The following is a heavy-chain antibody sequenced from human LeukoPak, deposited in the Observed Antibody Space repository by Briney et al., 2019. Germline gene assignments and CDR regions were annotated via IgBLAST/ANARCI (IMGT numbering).Heavy chain of an antibody. Sequence: SETLSLTCTVSGGSISSYYWSWIRQPSGKGLEWIGYIYYSGSTNYNPSLKSRVTISVDTSKNQFSLKLSSVTAADTAVYYCAGVERYCSSTSCYYGDYWGQGTLVTVSS. CDR3: AGVERYCSSTSCYYGDY. V-gene: IGHV4-59*01. J-gene: IGHJ4*02. D-gene: IGHD2-2*01. CDR2: IYYSGST. CDR1: GGSISSYY.